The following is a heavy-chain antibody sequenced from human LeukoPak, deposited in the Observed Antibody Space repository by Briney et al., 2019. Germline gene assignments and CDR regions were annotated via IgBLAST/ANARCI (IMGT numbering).Heavy chain of an antibody. CDR1: GGSISSSNW. Sequence: SSETLSLTCAVSGGSISSSNWWSWVRPPPGKGVEWIGEIYHSGSTNYNPSLKSRVTISVDKSKNQFSLKLSSVTAADTAVYYCARDGLGSGSFLGSDYWGQGTLVTVSS. CDR3: ARDGLGSGSFLGSDY. CDR2: IYHSGST. J-gene: IGHJ4*02. D-gene: IGHD3-10*01. V-gene: IGHV4-4*02.